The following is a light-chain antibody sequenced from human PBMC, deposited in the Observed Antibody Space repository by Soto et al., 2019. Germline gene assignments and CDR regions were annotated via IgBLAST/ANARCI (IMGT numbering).Light chain of an antibody. J-gene: IGLJ2*01. Sequence: QLVLTQSSSASASLGSSVKLTCTLSSGHSSYIIAWHQQQPGKAPRYLMKLEGSGSYNKGSGVPDRFSGSSSGADRYLTISSLQFEDEADYYCETWDSNTVVFGGGTKLTVL. CDR2: LEGSGSY. CDR1: SGHSSYI. CDR3: ETWDSNTVV. V-gene: IGLV4-60*02.